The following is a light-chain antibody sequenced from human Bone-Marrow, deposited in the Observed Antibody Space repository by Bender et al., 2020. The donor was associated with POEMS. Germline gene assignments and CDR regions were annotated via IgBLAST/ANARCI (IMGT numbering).Light chain of an antibody. V-gene: IGLV3-21*02. CDR1: NIETKT. CDR2: DDT. J-gene: IGLJ3*02. CDR3: QVWDPHNEHAGV. Sequence: SYVVNHPPSVSVAPGQTATITCGGNNIETKTVHWYQQKTGQAPVLVVYDDTDRPSGIPERFSGSNSGNTATLIISRVEVEDEADYYCQVWDPHNEHAGVFGGGTKLTVL.